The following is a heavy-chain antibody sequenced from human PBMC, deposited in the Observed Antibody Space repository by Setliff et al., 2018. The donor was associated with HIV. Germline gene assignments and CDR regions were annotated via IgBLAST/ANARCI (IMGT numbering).Heavy chain of an antibody. CDR3: ARGALLAVFDFDY. D-gene: IGHD3-10*01. J-gene: IGHJ4*01. Sequence: ASVKVSCKASGYTFTTYAIHWVRQAPGQRLEWMGWINVGKGNTKYSQEFQGRITITTDTSANTGYMELSSLRSDDTAVYFCARGALLAVFDFDYWGHGTLVTVSS. CDR1: GYTFTTYA. CDR2: INVGKGNT. V-gene: IGHV1-3*01.